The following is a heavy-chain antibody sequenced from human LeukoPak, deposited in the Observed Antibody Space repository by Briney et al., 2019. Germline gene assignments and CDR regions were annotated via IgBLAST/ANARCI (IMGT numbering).Heavy chain of an antibody. Sequence: GGSLRLSCAASGFTFDDYGVSWVRQAPGGGLEWVSGISWNSGSIGYADSVKGRFTISRDNAKNSLYLQMNSLRAEDTALYYCAKDARYCSGGSCYLRYFDYWGQGTLVTVSS. CDR3: AKDARYCSGGSCYLRYFDY. V-gene: IGHV3-9*01. CDR2: ISWNSGSI. D-gene: IGHD2-15*01. CDR1: GFTFDDYG. J-gene: IGHJ4*02.